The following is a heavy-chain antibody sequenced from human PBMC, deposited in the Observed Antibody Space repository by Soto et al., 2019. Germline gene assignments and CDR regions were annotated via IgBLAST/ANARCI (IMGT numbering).Heavy chain of an antibody. CDR2: INPSGGST. CDR3: ARLEGSQLGRYCSGGSCYSVNDY. V-gene: IGHV1-46*01. J-gene: IGHJ4*02. Sequence: QVQLVQSGAEVKKPGASVKVSCKASGYTFTSYYMHWVRQAPGQGLEWMGIINPSGGSTSYAQKFQGRVTMTRDTSTSTVYMELRSLRSDDTAVYYCARLEGSQLGRYCSGGSCYSVNDYWGQGTLVTVSS. CDR1: GYTFTSYY. D-gene: IGHD2-15*01.